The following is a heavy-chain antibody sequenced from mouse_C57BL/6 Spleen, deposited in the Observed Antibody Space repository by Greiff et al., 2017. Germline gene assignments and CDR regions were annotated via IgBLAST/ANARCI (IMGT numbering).Heavy chain of an antibody. D-gene: IGHD2-3*01. CDR3: ARMGVYDGYYYYAMDY. Sequence: LQESGAELVKPGASVKISCKASGYAFSSYWMNWVKQRPGKGLEWIGQIYPGDGDTNYNGKFKGKATLTADKSSSTAYMQLSSLTSEDSAVYFCARMGVYDGYYYYAMDYWGQGTSVTVSS. CDR1: GYAFSSYW. CDR2: IYPGDGDT. V-gene: IGHV1-80*01. J-gene: IGHJ4*01.